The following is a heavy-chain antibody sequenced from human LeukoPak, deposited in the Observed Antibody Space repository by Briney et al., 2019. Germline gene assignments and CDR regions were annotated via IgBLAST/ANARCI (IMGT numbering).Heavy chain of an antibody. D-gene: IGHD3-10*01. CDR1: GASISSVSYD. CDR2: IFTSGST. Sequence: SETLSLTCSVSGASISSVSYDWSWIRQPAGKGLEWIGPIFTSGSTNYNPSLKRRVTISVDTSKNQFSLKLSSVTAGDTAVYYCARVNPLLWFGELYAAFDYWGQGTLVTVSS. V-gene: IGHV4-61*02. CDR3: ARVNPLLWFGELYAAFDY. J-gene: IGHJ4*02.